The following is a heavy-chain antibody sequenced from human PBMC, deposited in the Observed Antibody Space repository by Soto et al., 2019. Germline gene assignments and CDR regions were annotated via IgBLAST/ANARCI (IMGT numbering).Heavy chain of an antibody. J-gene: IGHJ4*02. V-gene: IGHV1-69*02. D-gene: IGHD2-8*02. CDR2: IIPIISIG. CDR3: ASLMGNSTGWVDY. Sequence: QVQLVQSGAEVKKPGSSVKVSCKASGGVFSSHTISWVRQAPGQGLEWMGRIIPIISIGNYAQKFQDRATITADKPTNTAYMELNNLRREDTAVYFCASLMGNSTGWVDYWGQGTLVTVSS. CDR1: GGVFSSHT.